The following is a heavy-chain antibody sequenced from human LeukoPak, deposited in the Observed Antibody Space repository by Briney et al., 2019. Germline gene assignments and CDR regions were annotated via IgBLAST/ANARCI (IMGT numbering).Heavy chain of an antibody. CDR3: AKARAGDITAAFNY. CDR1: GFTFSSYS. V-gene: IGHV3-23*01. D-gene: IGHD6-13*01. CDR2: ISASGSAT. J-gene: IGHJ4*02. Sequence: GGSLRLSCAASGFTFSSYSMNWVRQAPGKGLEWVAAISASGSATSYADSVKGRFTISRDNSENTLNLQMNSLRAEDTAVYYCAKARAGDITAAFNYWGQGTLVTVSS.